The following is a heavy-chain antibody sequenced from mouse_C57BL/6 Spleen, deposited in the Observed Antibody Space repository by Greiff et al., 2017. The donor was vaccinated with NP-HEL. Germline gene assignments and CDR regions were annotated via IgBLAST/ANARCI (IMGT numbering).Heavy chain of an antibody. CDR2: IDPSDSYT. CDR1: GYTFTSYW. J-gene: IGHJ2*01. V-gene: IGHV1-69*01. CDR3: ARLGNWAY. Sequence: QLQQSGAELVMPGASVKLSCKASGYTFTSYWMHWVKQRPGQGLEWIGEIDPSDSYTNYNQKFKGKSTLTVDKSSSTAYMQLSSLTSEDSAVYYCARLGNWAYWGQGTTLTVSS. D-gene: IGHD4-1*01.